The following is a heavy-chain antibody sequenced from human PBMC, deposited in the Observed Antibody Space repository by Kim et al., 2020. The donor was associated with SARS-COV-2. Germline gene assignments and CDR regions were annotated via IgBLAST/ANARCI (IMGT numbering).Heavy chain of an antibody. CDR2: INPSGGST. Sequence: ASVKVSCKASGYTFTSYYMHWVRQAPGQGLEWMGIINPSGGSTSYAQKFQGRVTMTRDTSTSTVYMELSSLRSEDTAVYYCARATARIAVAGGLFDYWGQGTLVTVSS. D-gene: IGHD6-19*01. V-gene: IGHV1-46*01. CDR3: ARATARIAVAGGLFDY. J-gene: IGHJ4*02. CDR1: GYTFTSYY.